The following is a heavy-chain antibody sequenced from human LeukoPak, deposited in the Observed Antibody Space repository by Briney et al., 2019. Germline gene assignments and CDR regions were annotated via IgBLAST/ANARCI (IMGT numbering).Heavy chain of an antibody. V-gene: IGHV3-30*04. Sequence: GRSLRLSCAASGFTFSSYAMHWVRQAPGKGLEWVAVISYDGSNKYYADSVKGRFTISRDNSKNTLYLQMNSLRAEDTALYYCAKDRARSCTNGVCYGGSHYYYMDVWGKGTTVTVSS. CDR3: AKDRARSCTNGVCYGGSHYYYMDV. J-gene: IGHJ6*03. D-gene: IGHD2-8*01. CDR1: GFTFSSYA. CDR2: ISYDGSNK.